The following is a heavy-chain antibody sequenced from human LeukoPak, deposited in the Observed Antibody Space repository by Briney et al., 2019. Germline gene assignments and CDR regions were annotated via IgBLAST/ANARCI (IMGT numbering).Heavy chain of an antibody. J-gene: IGHJ4*02. CDR2: ISYDGSNK. Sequence: GGSLRLSCAASGFTFSSYGMHWVRQAPGKGLEWVAVISYDGSNKYYADSVKGRFTISRDNSKNTLYLQMNSLRAEDTAVYYCAKDNDYWGQGTLVTVSS. V-gene: IGHV3-30*18. CDR3: AKDNDY. CDR1: GFTFSSYG.